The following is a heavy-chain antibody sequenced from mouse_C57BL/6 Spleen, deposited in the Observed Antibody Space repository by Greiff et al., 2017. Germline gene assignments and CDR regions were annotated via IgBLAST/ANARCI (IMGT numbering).Heavy chain of an antibody. CDR2: ISYDGSN. D-gene: IGHD1-1*01. V-gene: IGHV3-6*01. CDR1: GYSITSGYY. J-gene: IGHJ3*01. Sequence: DVKLQESGPGLVKPSQSLSLTCSVTGYSITSGYYWNWIRQFPGNKLEWMGYISYDGSNNYNPSLKNRISITRDTSKNQFFLKLNSVTTEDTATYYCARDGLITTVVAKAYWGQGTLVTVSA. CDR3: ARDGLITTVVAKAY.